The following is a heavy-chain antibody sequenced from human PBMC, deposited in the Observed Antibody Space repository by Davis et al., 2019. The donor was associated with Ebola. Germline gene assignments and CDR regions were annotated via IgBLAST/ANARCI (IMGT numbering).Heavy chain of an antibody. V-gene: IGHV1-69*06. CDR1: LCTFSSYA. D-gene: IGHD2-15*01. J-gene: IGHJ4*02. CDR2: IIPIFGTA. Sequence: SVTVSCKASLCTFSSYAIRWVRQAPGQGLEWLGGIIPIFGTANYAQKFQGRVTITADKSTSTAYMELSSLRSEDTAVYYCARDRCSGGSCYLGGNPPDYWGQGTLVTVAS. CDR3: ARDRCSGGSCYLGGNPPDY.